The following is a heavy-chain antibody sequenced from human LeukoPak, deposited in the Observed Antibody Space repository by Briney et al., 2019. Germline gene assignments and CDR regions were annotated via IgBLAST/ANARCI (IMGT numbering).Heavy chain of an antibody. CDR1: GFNFNDYS. D-gene: IGHD2-2*03. J-gene: IGHJ4*02. V-gene: IGHV3-48*04. CDR3: ARDRGYCSSTSCRAGSKDY. Sequence: GGSLRLSCAASGFNFNDYSMNWVRQAPGKGLEYISYITTDSKTKYYADSVKGRFTISRDNAKSLLYLQMNSLRAEDTAVYYCARDRGYCSSTSCRAGSKDYWGQGTLVTVSS. CDR2: ITTDSKTK.